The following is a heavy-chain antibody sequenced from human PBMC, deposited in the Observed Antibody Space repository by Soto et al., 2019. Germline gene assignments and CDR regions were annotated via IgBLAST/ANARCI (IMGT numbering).Heavy chain of an antibody. D-gene: IGHD3-10*01. J-gene: IGHJ6*02. V-gene: IGHV3-30-3*01. CDR1: GFTFSSYA. CDR2: ISYDGSNK. CDR3: AREGPPLHYGSGSYPHYYYGMDV. Sequence: QVQLVESGGGVVQPGRSLRLSCAASGFTFSSYAMHWVRQAPGKGLEWVAVISYDGSNKYYADSVKGRFTISRDNSKNTXXLXMXXLRAEDTAVYYCAREGPPLHYGSGSYPHYYYGMDVWGQGTTVTVSS.